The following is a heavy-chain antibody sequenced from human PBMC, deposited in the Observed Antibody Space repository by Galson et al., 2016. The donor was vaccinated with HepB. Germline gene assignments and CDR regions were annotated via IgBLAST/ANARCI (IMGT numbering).Heavy chain of an antibody. V-gene: IGHV4-59*02. D-gene: IGHD5-24*01. CDR2: MSYSGGT. J-gene: IGHJ4*02. Sequence: ETLSLTCPVSGASVSSYYWSWLRPPPGKGLEWFASMSYSGGTNSNPSLKRRVTISVDTSKNQFSLKLGSVTAADTAVYYCARVQYRHLKLNYFDSWGQGTLVTVSS. CDR3: ARVQYRHLKLNYFDS. CDR1: GASVSSYY.